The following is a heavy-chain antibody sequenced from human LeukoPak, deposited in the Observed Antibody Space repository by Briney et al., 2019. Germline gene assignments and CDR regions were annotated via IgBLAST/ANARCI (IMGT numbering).Heavy chain of an antibody. Sequence: GGSLRLSCAASGFTFSSYAMSWVRQAPGKGLEWVSAISGSGGSTYYADSVKGRFTISRDNSKNTLYLQMNSLRAEDTAVYYCAKLSAWEGITMIVVVIGNLGPYFDYWGQGTLVTVSS. CDR1: GFTFSSYA. V-gene: IGHV3-23*01. J-gene: IGHJ4*02. D-gene: IGHD3-22*01. CDR3: AKLSAWEGITMIVVVIGNLGPYFDY. CDR2: ISGSGGST.